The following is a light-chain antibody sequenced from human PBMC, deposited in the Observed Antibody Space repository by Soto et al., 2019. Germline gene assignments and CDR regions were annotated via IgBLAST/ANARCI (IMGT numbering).Light chain of an antibody. CDR3: QQRHSTPHT. J-gene: IGKJ2*01. CDR2: AAS. V-gene: IGKV1-39*01. Sequence: DIQMTQSPSSLSASVGDRVTITCRASQSISSYLTWYQQKPGKAPKLLIYAASSVQSGIPSRFSGSGSGTYCTLTISIRQPECFASYYWQQRHSTPHTFGQGTKLEIK. CDR1: QSISSY.